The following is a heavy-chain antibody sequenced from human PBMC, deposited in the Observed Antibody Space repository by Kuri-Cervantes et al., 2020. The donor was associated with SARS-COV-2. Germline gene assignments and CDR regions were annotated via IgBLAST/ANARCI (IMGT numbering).Heavy chain of an antibody. J-gene: IGHJ3*02. CDR2: IYPGDSDT. CDR1: GYSFTSYW. CDR3: ARPLYYYDSSGYPGSVVAFDI. D-gene: IGHD3-22*01. V-gene: IGHV5-51*01. Sequence: GESLKISCKGSGYSFTSYWIGWVRQMPGKGLEWMGIIYPGDSDTRYSPSFQGQVTISADKSISTAYLQWSSLKASDTAMYYCARPLYYYDSSGYPGSVVAFDIWGQGTMVTVSS.